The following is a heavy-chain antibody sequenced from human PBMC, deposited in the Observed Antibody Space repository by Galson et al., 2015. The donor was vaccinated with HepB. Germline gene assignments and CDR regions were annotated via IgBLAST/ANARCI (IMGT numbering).Heavy chain of an antibody. CDR2: ISYDGSNK. CDR1: GFTFSSYG. V-gene: IGHV3-30*18. J-gene: IGHJ6*03. D-gene: IGHD2-21*01. Sequence: SLRLSCAASGFTFSSYGMHWVRQAPGKGLEWVAVISYDGSNKYYADSVKGRFTISRDNSKNTLYLQMNSLRAEDTAVYYCAKVAGSYYYYYYMDVWGKGTTVTVSS. CDR3: AKVAGSYYYYYYMDV.